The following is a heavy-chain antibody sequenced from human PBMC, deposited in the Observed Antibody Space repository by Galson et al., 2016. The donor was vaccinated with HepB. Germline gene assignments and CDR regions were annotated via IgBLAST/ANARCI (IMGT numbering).Heavy chain of an antibody. CDR1: GFTFSSYW. J-gene: IGHJ5*02. CDR3: ASSVAAAGNWFDP. V-gene: IGHV3-74*01. D-gene: IGHD6-13*01. Sequence: SLRLSCAASGFTFSSYWMHWVRQAPGKGLVCVSRINSDGSSTSYADSVKGRFTISRDNAKNTLYLQMNSLRAEDTAVYYCASSVAAAGNWFDPWGQGTLVTVSS. CDR2: INSDGSST.